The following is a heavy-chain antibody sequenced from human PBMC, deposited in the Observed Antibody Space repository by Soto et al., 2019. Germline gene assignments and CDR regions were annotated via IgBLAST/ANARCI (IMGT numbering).Heavy chain of an antibody. J-gene: IGHJ5*02. D-gene: IGHD2-2*01. CDR3: AGDGPYQRGLYPEDNWFDP. CDR1: GYTFTSYG. Sequence: ASVKVSCKASGYTFTSYGISWVRQAPGQGLEWMGWISAYNGNTNYAQKLQGRVTMTTDTSTSTAYMELRSLRSDDTAVYYCAGDGPYQRGLYPEDNWFDPWGQGNMVTVSS. CDR2: ISAYNGNT. V-gene: IGHV1-18*04.